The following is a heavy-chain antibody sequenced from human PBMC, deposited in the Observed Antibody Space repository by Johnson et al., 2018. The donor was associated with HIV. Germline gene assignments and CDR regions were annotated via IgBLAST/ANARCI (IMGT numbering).Heavy chain of an antibody. J-gene: IGHJ3*02. Sequence: VQLVESGGDLVKPGGSLRLSCAASGFTFSDYCMSWIRQAPGKGLEWVSVIYSGGTTYHADSVKGRFIISRDNSKSTLYLQMNSLRAEDTAVYYCARAYTYGAFDIWGQGTMVTVSS. CDR1: GFTFSDYC. CDR2: IYSGGTT. V-gene: IGHV3-66*01. CDR3: ARAYTYGAFDI. D-gene: IGHD5-18*01.